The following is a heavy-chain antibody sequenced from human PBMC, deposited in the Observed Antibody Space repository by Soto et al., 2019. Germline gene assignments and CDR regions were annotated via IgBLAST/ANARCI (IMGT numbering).Heavy chain of an antibody. V-gene: IGHV4-59*01. CDR1: GGSISSYY. CDR2: IYYSGST. J-gene: IGHJ4*02. CDR3: ARRYCSGGSCLDY. Sequence: PSETLSLTCTVSGGSISSYYWSWIRQPPGKGLGWIGYIYYSGSTNYNPSLKSRVTISVDTSKNQFSLKLSSVTAADTAVYYCARRYCSGGSCLDYWGQGTLVTVSS. D-gene: IGHD2-15*01.